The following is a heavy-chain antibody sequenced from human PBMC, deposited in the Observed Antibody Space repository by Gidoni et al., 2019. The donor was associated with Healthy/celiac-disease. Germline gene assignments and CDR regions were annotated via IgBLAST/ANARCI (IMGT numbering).Heavy chain of an antibody. CDR2: LIPIFGTA. Sequence: QVQLLQSGAEVQKPGSSVKVSCKASGVTFSSYAISWVRQAPGRGLEWMGGLIPIFGTANYAQEFQGRVTITADESTSTAYRELSSLRSEDAAVYYCARGYSSSIGYNWFDPWGQGTLVTVSS. J-gene: IGHJ5*02. CDR1: GVTFSSYA. D-gene: IGHD6-6*01. CDR3: ARGYSSSIGYNWFDP. V-gene: IGHV1-69*01.